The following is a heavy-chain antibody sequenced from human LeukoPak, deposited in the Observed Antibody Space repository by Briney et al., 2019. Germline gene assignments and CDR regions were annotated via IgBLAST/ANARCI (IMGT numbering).Heavy chain of an antibody. V-gene: IGHV3-30*04. CDR3: ARPYDTRGYFPDY. Sequence: PGGSLRLSCAASGFTFSNYAMHWVRQAPGKGLEWVAVISYDGSNKYYADSVKGRFTISRDNSKNTLYLQMNSLRAEDTAVYYCARPYDTRGYFPDYWGQGTLVTVSS. J-gene: IGHJ4*02. CDR1: GFTFSNYA. D-gene: IGHD3-22*01. CDR2: ISYDGSNK.